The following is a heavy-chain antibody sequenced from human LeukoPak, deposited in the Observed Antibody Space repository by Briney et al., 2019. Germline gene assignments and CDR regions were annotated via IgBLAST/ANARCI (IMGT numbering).Heavy chain of an antibody. CDR3: ARERGGFDY. Sequence: PGGSLRPSCAASGFTFSSYEMNWVRQAPGKGLEWVSYISSSARPIYCADSVKGRFTISRDNAKNSLYLQMNSLRAEDTAVYYCARERGGFDYWGQGTLVTVSS. J-gene: IGHJ4*02. V-gene: IGHV3-48*03. CDR1: GFTFSSYE. CDR2: ISSSARPI.